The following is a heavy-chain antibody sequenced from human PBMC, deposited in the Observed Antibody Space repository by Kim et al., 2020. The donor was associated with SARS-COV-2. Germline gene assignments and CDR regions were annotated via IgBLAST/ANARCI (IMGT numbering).Heavy chain of an antibody. D-gene: IGHD2-2*01. J-gene: IGHJ6*03. Sequence: KSRFTISRDNSKTSLFLQKNSLRPEDTAVYYCARSVCSRHRCSHYMDVWGKGTTVTVSS. CDR3: ARSVCSRHRCSHYMDV. V-gene: IGHV3-48*03.